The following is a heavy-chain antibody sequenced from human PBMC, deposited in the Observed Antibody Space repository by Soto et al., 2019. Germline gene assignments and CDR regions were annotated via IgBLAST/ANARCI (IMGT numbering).Heavy chain of an antibody. CDR3: ARGGTTGGFDP. J-gene: IGHJ5*02. D-gene: IGHD3-16*01. CDR1: GFRFKSFV. Sequence: QVQLVESGGGVVQPGTSLRLSCAASGFRFKSFVMHWVRQAPGKGLEWVAFTSYDGNNKDYVDSVKGRFTVSRDNSQNTLHLQMGFLRSAVTALYFCARGGTTGGFDPWGQGTLVSVSS. CDR2: TSYDGNNK. V-gene: IGHV3-30*19.